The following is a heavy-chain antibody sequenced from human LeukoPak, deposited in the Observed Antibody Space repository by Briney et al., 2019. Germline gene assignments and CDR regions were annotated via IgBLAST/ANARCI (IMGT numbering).Heavy chain of an antibody. CDR3: ARGSYFYGSGSFMGSDY. V-gene: IGHV1-3*01. J-gene: IGHJ4*02. D-gene: IGHD3-10*01. CDR1: GYTFTNYA. CDR2: INAGSGNT. Sequence: ASVKVSCKASGYTFTNYAIHWVRQAPGQRLEWMGWINAGSGNTEYSQNLQDRVIITRDTSATTAYMELSSLRSEDTAVYYCARGSYFYGSGSFMGSDYWGQGTLVTVSS.